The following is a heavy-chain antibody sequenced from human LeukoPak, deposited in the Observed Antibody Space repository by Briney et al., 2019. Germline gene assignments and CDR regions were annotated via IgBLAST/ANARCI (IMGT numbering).Heavy chain of an antibody. D-gene: IGHD2-21*02. Sequence: KTGGSLRLSCGASGFTFSRYSMNWVRRAPGKGLEWVSSISSSGSYIYYADSVKGRFTISRDNAKNSLYLQMNSLRAEDTAVYYCASRNQYCGGDCFWAFDIWGQGTMVTVSS. CDR1: GFTFSRYS. J-gene: IGHJ3*02. CDR2: ISSSGSYI. CDR3: ASRNQYCGGDCFWAFDI. V-gene: IGHV3-21*01.